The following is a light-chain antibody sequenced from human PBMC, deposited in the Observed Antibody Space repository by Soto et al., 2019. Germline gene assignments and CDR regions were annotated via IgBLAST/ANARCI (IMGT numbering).Light chain of an antibody. V-gene: IGKV3-20*01. CDR3: QQYGSL. CDR1: QSVSSSY. Sequence: EIVLTQSPGTLSLSPGERATLSCRASQSVSSSYLAWYQQKPGQAPRLLIYGASSRATGIPDRFSGSGSGTDFTLTISRLEPEDFEVYYCQQYGSLFGGGTKVDIK. CDR2: GAS. J-gene: IGKJ4*01.